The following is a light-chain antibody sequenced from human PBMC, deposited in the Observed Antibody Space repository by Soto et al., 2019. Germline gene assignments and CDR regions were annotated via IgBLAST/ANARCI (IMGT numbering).Light chain of an antibody. CDR2: GAS. CDR3: HHYGSSPPWT. CDR1: QSVSNNY. V-gene: IGKV3-20*01. Sequence: EIVLTQSPGTLSLSPGARAPLSCRARQSVSNNYLAWYQQKPGQAPSLLIYGASSRATGIPDRFSGGGSGTDFTLTISRLEPEDFAVYYCHHYGSSPPWTFGQGTKVDIK. J-gene: IGKJ1*01.